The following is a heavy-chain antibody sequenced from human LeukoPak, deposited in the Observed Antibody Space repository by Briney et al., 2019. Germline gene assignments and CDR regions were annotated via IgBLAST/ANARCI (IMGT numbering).Heavy chain of an antibody. J-gene: IGHJ2*01. CDR2: ISISGSTI. D-gene: IGHD6-19*01. Sequence: PGRSLRLSCAASGFSFSSYDMNWVRQAPGKGLEWLSYISISGSTIYYADSVKGRFTISRDNAKNSLYLQMNSLRAEDTAVYYCARDEQQWVVKWFFDLWGRGTPVTVSS. V-gene: IGHV3-48*03. CDR1: GFSFSSYD. CDR3: ARDEQQWVVKWFFDL.